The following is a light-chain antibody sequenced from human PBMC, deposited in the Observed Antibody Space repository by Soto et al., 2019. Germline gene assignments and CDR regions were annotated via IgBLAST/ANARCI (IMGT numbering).Light chain of an antibody. V-gene: IGKV1-5*01. CDR2: DAS. Sequence: EIQMTQSPSTLSASVGDRVTTTCRASQSISSWLAWYQQKPGKAPKLLIYDASSRESGVPARFSGSGSGTEFTLTISSLQPDDFATYYCQQYNSYPLTFGGGTKVDIK. CDR3: QQYNSYPLT. CDR1: QSISSW. J-gene: IGKJ4*01.